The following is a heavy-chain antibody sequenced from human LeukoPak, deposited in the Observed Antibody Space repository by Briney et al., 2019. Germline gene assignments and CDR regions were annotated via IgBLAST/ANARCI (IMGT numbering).Heavy chain of an antibody. J-gene: IGHJ6*03. D-gene: IGHD3-22*01. Sequence: PSETLSLTCAVYGGSFSGYYWSWIRQPPGKGLEWIGEINHSGSTNYNPSLKSRVTISVDTSKNQFSLKLSSVTAADTAVYYCARGGWKPYYYDSSGYTAYYYYYWTSGAKGPRSPSP. CDR3: ARGGWKPYYYDSSGYTAYYYYYWTS. CDR2: INHSGST. CDR1: GGSFSGYY. V-gene: IGHV4-34*01.